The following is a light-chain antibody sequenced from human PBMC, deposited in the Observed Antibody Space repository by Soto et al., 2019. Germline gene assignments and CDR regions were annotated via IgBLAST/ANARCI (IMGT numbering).Light chain of an antibody. CDR2: NNI. CDR1: RSNIGAGYD. V-gene: IGLV1-40*01. CDR3: QSYDSRLSAYV. J-gene: IGLJ1*01. Sequence: QSVLTQAPVVSGVPGQRVPISCTRSRSNIGAGYDVHWYQQLPGAAPKLLSYNNIIRPAAVPDRFSGSKSGTSASLAITGLQAEDEGDFYCQSYDSRLSAYVFGTATKVTVL.